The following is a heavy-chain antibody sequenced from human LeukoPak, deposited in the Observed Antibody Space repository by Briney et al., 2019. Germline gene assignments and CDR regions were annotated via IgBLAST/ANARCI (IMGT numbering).Heavy chain of an antibody. Sequence: GGSLRLSCAASGFTFSSYWMHWVRQAPGKGLVWVSRIYSDGSSTTYADSVKGRFTISRDNAKNTLYLQVNSLRAEDTAVYYCTRDGGPTVTADWYFDLWGRSTLVTVSS. J-gene: IGHJ2*01. D-gene: IGHD4-17*01. V-gene: IGHV3-74*01. CDR2: IYSDGSST. CDR3: TRDGGPTVTADWYFDL. CDR1: GFTFSSYW.